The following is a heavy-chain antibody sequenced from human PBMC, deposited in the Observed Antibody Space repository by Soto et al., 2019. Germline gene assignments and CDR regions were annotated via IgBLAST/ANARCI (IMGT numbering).Heavy chain of an antibody. J-gene: IGHJ4*02. V-gene: IGHV3-11*01. CDR3: ASFVVVTAMLNY. CDR2: ISSSGSTI. D-gene: IGHD2-21*02. CDR1: GFTFSDYY. Sequence: GGSLRLSCAASGFTFSDYYMSWIRQAPGKGLEWVSYISSSGSTIYYADSVKGRFTISRDNAKNSLYLQMNSLRAEDTAVYYCASFVVVTAMLNYWGQGTLVTVSS.